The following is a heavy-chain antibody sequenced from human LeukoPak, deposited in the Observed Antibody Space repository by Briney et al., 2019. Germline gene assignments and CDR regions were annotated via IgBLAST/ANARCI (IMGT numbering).Heavy chain of an antibody. Sequence: ASETLSLTCTVSGGSISNYHWSWIRQPAGKGLEGIGQIHTSGSTNYNPPLKSRVTMSIDTPENPLSLTIRSVTAADTAVYYCARRDISSGWSFDYWGQGTLVTVSS. D-gene: IGHD6-19*01. CDR1: GGSISNYH. V-gene: IGHV4-4*07. J-gene: IGHJ4*02. CDR3: ARRDISSGWSFDY. CDR2: IHTSGST.